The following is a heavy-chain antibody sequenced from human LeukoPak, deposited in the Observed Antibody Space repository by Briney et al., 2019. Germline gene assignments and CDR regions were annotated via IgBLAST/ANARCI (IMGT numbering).Heavy chain of an antibody. CDR1: GFTFNNYG. D-gene: IGHD3-22*01. V-gene: IGHV3-30*03. J-gene: IGHJ4*02. Sequence: WGSLRLSCAASGFTFNNYGMHYVRQAPGKGLEWVAVISDDGRSKNYADSVKGRFTISRDNSNNTLYLQMNSLRDEDTAVYYCARAGSGYYYFAYWGQGTLVTVSS. CDR2: ISDDGRSK. CDR3: ARAGSGYYYFAY.